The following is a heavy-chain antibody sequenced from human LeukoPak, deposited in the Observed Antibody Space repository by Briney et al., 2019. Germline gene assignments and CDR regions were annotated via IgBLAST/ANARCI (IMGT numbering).Heavy chain of an antibody. Sequence: PSETLSLTCAVYGGSFSGYYWSGIRQPPGKGLEWIGEINHSGSTNYNPSLKSRVTISVDTSKNQFSLKLSSVTAADTAVYYCASSSYGGNSGTFDYWGQGTLVTVSS. CDR1: GGSFSGYY. CDR3: ASSSYGGNSGTFDY. D-gene: IGHD4-23*01. J-gene: IGHJ4*02. V-gene: IGHV4-34*01. CDR2: INHSGST.